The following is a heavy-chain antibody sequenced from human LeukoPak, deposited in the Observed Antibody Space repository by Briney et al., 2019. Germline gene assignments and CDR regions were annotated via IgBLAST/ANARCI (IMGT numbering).Heavy chain of an antibody. CDR3: ARSKSSGWYMFDY. J-gene: IGHJ4*02. D-gene: IGHD6-19*01. Sequence: ASVKVSCKASGYTFTGYYMHWGRQAPGQGLEWMGWINPNSGGTNYAQKFQGRVTMTRDTSISTAYMELSRLRSDDTAVYYCARSKSSGWYMFDYWGQGTLVTVSS. CDR1: GYTFTGYY. V-gene: IGHV1-2*02. CDR2: INPNSGGT.